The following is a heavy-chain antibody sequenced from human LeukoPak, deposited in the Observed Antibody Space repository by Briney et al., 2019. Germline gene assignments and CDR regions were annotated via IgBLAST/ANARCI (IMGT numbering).Heavy chain of an antibody. CDR1: GYTFTGCY. CDR3: ARISSGWSYFDY. D-gene: IGHD6-19*01. J-gene: IGHJ4*02. CDR2: ISAYNGNT. Sequence: ASVKVSCKASGYTFTGCYMHWVRQAPGQGLEWMGWISAYNGNTNYAQKLQGRVTMTTDTSTSTAYMELRSLRSDDTAVYYCARISSGWSYFDYWGQGTLVTVSS. V-gene: IGHV1-18*04.